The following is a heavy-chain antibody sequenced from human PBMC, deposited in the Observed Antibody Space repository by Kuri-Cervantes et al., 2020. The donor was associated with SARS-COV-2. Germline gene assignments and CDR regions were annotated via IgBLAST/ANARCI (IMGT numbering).Heavy chain of an antibody. CDR3: ARQGFSKGGYFDY. V-gene: IGHV4-39*01. CDR1: GGSISSSSYY. CDR2: IYYSGST. D-gene: IGHD3-3*01. J-gene: IGHJ4*02. Sequence: SETLSLTCTVSGGSISSSSYYWGLIRQPPGKGLEWIGSIYYSGSTYYNPSLRSRVTISVDTSKNQFSLKLSSVTAADTAVYYCARQGFSKGGYFDYWGQGTLVTVSS.